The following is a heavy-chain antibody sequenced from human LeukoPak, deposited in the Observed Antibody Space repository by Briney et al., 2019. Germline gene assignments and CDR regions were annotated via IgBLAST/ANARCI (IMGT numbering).Heavy chain of an antibody. V-gene: IGHV4-4*07. CDR1: GGSISSYY. J-gene: IGHJ3*02. CDR3: ARDNNWEYQLLRVFDI. D-gene: IGHD2-2*01. CDR2: IYTSGST. Sequence: SETLSLTCTVSGGSISSYYWSWIRQPAGKGLEWIGRIYTSGSTNYNPSLKSRFPISVDTSKNQFSLKLSSVTAPDTAVYYCARDNNWEYQLLRVFDIWGQGTMVTVSS.